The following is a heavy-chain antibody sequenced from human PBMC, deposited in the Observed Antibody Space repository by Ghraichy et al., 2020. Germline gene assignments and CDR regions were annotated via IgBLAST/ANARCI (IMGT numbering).Heavy chain of an antibody. CDR2: ISSTGTT. CDR1: GDSISRSTYY. CDR3: ARHKGACYTTGCYRDWFDP. V-gene: IGHV4-39*01. D-gene: IGHD2-2*02. J-gene: IGHJ5*02. Sequence: SQTPSLTCTVSGDSISRSTYYWGWIRQPPGKGLEWIGSISSTGTTDDNPSLKSRLTLSVDTTKNQFSLKLSSVTAADTAVYYCARHKGACYTTGCYRDWFDPWGQGTQVTVSS.